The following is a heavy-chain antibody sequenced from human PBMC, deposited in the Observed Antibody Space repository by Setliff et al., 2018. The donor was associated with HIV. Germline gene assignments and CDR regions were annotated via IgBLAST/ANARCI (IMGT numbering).Heavy chain of an antibody. CDR2: INPNGGRT. CDR3: AVAATVVNGGGYFDY. V-gene: IGHV1-46*01. CDR1: GYTFTNYY. Sequence: ASVKVSCKASGYTFTNYYIHWVRQAPGQGLEWMGLINPNGGRTRYAQKFQGRVTITRDTSASTAYMELSSLRSEDTAVYYCAVAATVVNGGGYFDYWGQGTLVTVSS. D-gene: IGHD6-19*01. J-gene: IGHJ4*02.